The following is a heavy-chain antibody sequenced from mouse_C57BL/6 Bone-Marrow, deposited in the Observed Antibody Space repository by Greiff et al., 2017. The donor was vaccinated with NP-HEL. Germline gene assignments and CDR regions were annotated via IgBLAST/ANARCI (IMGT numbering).Heavy chain of an antibody. CDR2: IHPSDSDT. J-gene: IGHJ1*03. CDR1: GYTFTSYW. CDR3: AITSYYGSSYGYFDV. V-gene: IGHV1-74*01. D-gene: IGHD1-1*01. Sequence: QVHVKQPGAELVKPGASVKVSCKASGYTFTSYWMHWVKQRPGQGLEWIGRIHPSDSDTNYNQKVKGKATLTVDKSSSTAYMQLSSLTSEDSAVYYCAITSYYGSSYGYFDVWGTGTTVTVSS.